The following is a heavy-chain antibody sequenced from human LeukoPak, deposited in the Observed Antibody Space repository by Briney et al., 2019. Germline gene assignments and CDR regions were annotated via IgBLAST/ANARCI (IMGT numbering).Heavy chain of an antibody. CDR3: ASDRPATENWYFDL. V-gene: IGHV4-39*07. CDR2: IYYSGST. Sequence: PSETLSLTCTVSGGSISSRSYYWGWIRQPPGTGLEWIGIIYYSGSTYSNPSLRSRVTISVDTSKNQFSLKLSSVTAADTAVYYCASDRPATENWYFDLWGRGTLVTVSS. D-gene: IGHD1-26*01. J-gene: IGHJ2*01. CDR1: GGSISSRSYY.